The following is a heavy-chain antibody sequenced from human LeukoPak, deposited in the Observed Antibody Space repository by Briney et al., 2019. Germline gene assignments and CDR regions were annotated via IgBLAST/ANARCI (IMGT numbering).Heavy chain of an antibody. D-gene: IGHD4-11*01. CDR2: ISSDGGST. V-gene: IGHV3-64*01. CDR3: ARRQSNQYDY. CDR1: GFTFSSYA. Sequence: GGSLRLSCAASGFTFSSYAMYWGRQAPGMGLEYVSAISSDGGSTYYANSAKGRFTISRDNSKNTLYLQMGSLGPEDMAVYYCARRQSNQYDYWGQGTLVTVSS. J-gene: IGHJ4*02.